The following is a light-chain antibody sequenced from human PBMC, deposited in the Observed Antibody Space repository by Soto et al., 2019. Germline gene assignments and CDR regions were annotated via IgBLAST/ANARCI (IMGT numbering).Light chain of an antibody. CDR1: QSISSY. CDR2: AAS. V-gene: IGKV1-39*01. Sequence: DIPMTQSPSSLSAPVGDRVTITCRASQSISSYLNWYQQKPGKAPKLLIYAASSLQSGVPSRFSGSGSGTDFTLTISSLQPEDFATYYCQQSYSTPRTFGQGTKLEIK. CDR3: QQSYSTPRT. J-gene: IGKJ2*01.